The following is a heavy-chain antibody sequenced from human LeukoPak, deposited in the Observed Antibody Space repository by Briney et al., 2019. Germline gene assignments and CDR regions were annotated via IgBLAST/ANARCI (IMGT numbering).Heavy chain of an antibody. CDR2: IRFDGSNK. CDR3: ARGTYSSGWYFGY. CDR1: GFSFSSYD. V-gene: IGHV3-30*02. J-gene: IGHJ4*02. Sequence: GGSLRLSCAASGFSFSSYDMHWVRQAPGKGLEWVASIRFDGSNKYYADSVKGRFTISRDNSKNTLYLQMNSLRAEDTAVYYCARGTYSSGWYFGYWGQGTLVTVSS. D-gene: IGHD6-19*01.